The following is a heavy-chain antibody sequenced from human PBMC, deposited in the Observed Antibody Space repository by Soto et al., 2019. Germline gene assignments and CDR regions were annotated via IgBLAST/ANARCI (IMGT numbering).Heavy chain of an antibody. CDR1: GYTFTRYG. J-gene: IGHJ6*02. Sequence: QVQLVQSGAEVKNPGASVKVSCKASGYTFTRYGIGWARQAPGQGLEWMGWINTYNGNTNYAQNVQGRVTLTTDTSTSTVCMELRSLRSNDTAIYYCAMVDVYVTPSPQDVWGQGTTVIVSS. CDR3: AMVDVYVTPSPQDV. V-gene: IGHV1-18*01. D-gene: IGHD3-16*01. CDR2: INTYNGNT.